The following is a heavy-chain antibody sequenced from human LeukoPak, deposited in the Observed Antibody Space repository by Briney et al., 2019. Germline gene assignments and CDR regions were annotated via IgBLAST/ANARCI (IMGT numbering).Heavy chain of an antibody. CDR1: ECAFSDSY. J-gene: IGHJ4*02. Sequence: SCETLECAFSDSYMIWVHQGPGERLEWISYISNVENYIQYADSVRGRFTISRDNARNSLFLQINSLRVEDTAIYYCARISNIGVQDFWGQGTLVTVSS. CDR3: ARISNIGVQDF. V-gene: IGHV3-11*03. D-gene: IGHD2/OR15-2a*01. CDR2: ISNVENYI.